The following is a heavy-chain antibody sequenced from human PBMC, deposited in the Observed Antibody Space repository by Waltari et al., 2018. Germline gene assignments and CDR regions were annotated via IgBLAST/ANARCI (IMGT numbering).Heavy chain of an antibody. D-gene: IGHD2-15*01. CDR1: GFTFSNAW. CDR3: TGYCSGGSCYLFDY. Sequence: EVQLVESGGGLVKPGGSLRLSCAASGFTFSNAWMSWVRQAPGKGREWVGRIKSKTDGGTTDYAAPVKGRFTISRDDSKNTLYLQMNSLKTEDTAVYYCTGYCSGGSCYLFDYWGQGTLVTVSS. V-gene: IGHV3-15*01. J-gene: IGHJ4*02. CDR2: IKSKTDGGTT.